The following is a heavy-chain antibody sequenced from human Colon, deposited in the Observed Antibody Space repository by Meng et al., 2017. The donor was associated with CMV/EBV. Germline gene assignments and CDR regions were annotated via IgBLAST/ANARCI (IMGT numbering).Heavy chain of an antibody. V-gene: IGHV1-69*12. Sequence: VQRVQCGGAVMMPGSAVKFSSRASGGSFGNYAVSWVRQAPGQGLEWMGGIVPIFVTPNYAQKFQGRVTVTADESTSTAYMELSSLTSEDTAIYYCARARDRDGLYNFDSWGQGTLVTVSS. J-gene: IGHJ4*02. CDR2: IVPIFVTP. CDR3: ARARDRDGLYNFDS. D-gene: IGHD5-24*01. CDR1: GGSFGNYA.